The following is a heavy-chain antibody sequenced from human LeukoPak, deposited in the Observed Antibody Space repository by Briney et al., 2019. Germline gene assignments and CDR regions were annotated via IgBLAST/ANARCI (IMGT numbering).Heavy chain of an antibody. V-gene: IGHV3-74*01. CDR3: ARGYGMDV. J-gene: IGHJ6*02. Sequence: GGSLRLSCAASGFTFSIFWMHWVRQAPGKGLGWVSRITGDGSSTSYADSVKGRFTISRDNAKNTLYLQMNSLRAEDSAVYYCARGYGMDVWGQGTTVTVSS. CDR1: GFTFSIFW. CDR2: ITGDGSST.